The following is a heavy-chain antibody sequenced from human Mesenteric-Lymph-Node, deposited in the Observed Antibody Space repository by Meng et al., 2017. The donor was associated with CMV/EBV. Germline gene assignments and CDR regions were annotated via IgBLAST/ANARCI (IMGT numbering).Heavy chain of an antibody. CDR2: IIPIYGTV. CDR3: ARGGTSYDILTGSPAPNWLDP. D-gene: IGHD3-9*01. V-gene: IGHV1-69*01. Sequence: SFASSWVRQAPGQGLKWMGGIIPIYGTVKNAQEFQGRVTITADESTSTAYMELSSLRSEDTAVYYCARGGTSYDILTGSPAPNWLDPWGQGTLVTVSS. CDR1: SFA. J-gene: IGHJ5*02.